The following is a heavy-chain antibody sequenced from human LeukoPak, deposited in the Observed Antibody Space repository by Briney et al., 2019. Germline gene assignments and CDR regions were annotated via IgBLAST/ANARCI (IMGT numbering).Heavy chain of an antibody. CDR2: INPNSGGT. CDR3: AREDYDILTGYPLIDS. D-gene: IGHD3-9*01. V-gene: IGHV1-2*02. Sequence: ASVKVSCKASGYTFTDYYLHWVRQAPGQGLEWMGWINPNSGGTNPAQKFQGRVTMTRDTSISTAYMELSSLRSDDTAVYYCAREDYDILTGYPLIDSWGQGTLVTVSS. CDR1: GYTFTDYY. J-gene: IGHJ4*02.